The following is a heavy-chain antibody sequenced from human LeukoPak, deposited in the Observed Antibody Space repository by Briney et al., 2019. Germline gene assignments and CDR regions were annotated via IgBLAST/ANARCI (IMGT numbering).Heavy chain of an antibody. Sequence: SDTLSLTCTVSGGSISSYYWSWIRQPAGKGLEWIGRIYTSGSTNYNPSLKSRVTMSVDTSKNQFSLKLSSVTAADTAVYYCAMIRRGIAAAGTRFYYFDYWGQGTLVTVSS. J-gene: IGHJ4*02. D-gene: IGHD6-13*01. CDR3: AMIRRGIAAAGTRFYYFDY. CDR1: GGSISSYY. V-gene: IGHV4-4*07. CDR2: IYTSGST.